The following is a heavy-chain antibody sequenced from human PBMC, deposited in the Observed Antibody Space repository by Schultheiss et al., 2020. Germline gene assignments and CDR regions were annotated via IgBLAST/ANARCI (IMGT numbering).Heavy chain of an antibody. CDR1: GYTFTSYD. V-gene: IGHV1-8*01. Sequence: ATGKVVCKASGYTFTSYDLNWVRQATGQGLEWMGWMNPNSGGTNYAQKFQGRVTMTRNTSISTAYMELSSLRSEDTAVYYCARAQAYCGGDCYQHWGQGTLVTVSS. D-gene: IGHD2-21*01. CDR2: MNPNSGGT. J-gene: IGHJ1*01. CDR3: ARAQAYCGGDCYQH.